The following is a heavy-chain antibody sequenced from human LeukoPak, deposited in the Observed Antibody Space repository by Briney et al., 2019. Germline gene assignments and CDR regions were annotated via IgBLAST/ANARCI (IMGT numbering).Heavy chain of an antibody. CDR3: ARDRNDFWSGYYLDY. V-gene: IGHV4-4*07. CDR1: GGSISSYY. J-gene: IGHJ4*02. CDR2: IYTSGST. Sequence: SETLSLTCTVSGGSISSYYWSWIRQPAGKGLEWIGRIYTSGSTNYNPSLKSRVTISVDTSKNQFSLKLSSVTAADTAVYYCARDRNDFWSGYYLDYWGQGTLVTVSS. D-gene: IGHD3-3*01.